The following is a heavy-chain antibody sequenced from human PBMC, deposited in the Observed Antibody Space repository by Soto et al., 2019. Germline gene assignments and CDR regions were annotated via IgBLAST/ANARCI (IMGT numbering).Heavy chain of an antibody. CDR2: IGSRGDST. J-gene: IGHJ4*02. CDR1: GFTFSSFA. D-gene: IGHD6-19*01. V-gene: IGHV3-23*01. Sequence: GGSLRLSCAASGFTFSSFAMSWVRQAPGKGLEWVSAIGSRGDSTYYADSVKGRFTISRDNSKNTLYLQMNSLRAEDTAVYYCAKDLIYGYNSGRPFYSCGQGTLVTVSS. CDR3: AKDLIYGYNSGRPFYS.